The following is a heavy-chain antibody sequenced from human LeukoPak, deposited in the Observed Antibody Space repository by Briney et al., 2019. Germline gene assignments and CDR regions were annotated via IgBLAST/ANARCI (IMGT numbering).Heavy chain of an antibody. D-gene: IGHD6-19*01. CDR2: VFHTGDT. CDR1: GGSIRSYY. V-gene: IGHV4-59*01. J-gene: IGHJ4*02. Sequence: SETLSLTCTVSGGSIRSYYWSWIRQPPGKGLEWIGYVFHTGDTNYNPSLKSRGTISADTSKNQFSLKISSVTAADTAVYFCARSTQGAVAGKFDYWGQGTLVTVSS. CDR3: ARSTQGAVAGKFDY.